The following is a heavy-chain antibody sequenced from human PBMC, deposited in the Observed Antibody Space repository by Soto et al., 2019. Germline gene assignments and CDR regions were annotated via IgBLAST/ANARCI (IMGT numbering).Heavy chain of an antibody. CDR3: ARDIGNCGGNRCSGRMDV. CDR2: IWYDGSNK. J-gene: IGHJ6*03. D-gene: IGHD2-21*01. CDR1: GFTFSSFG. Sequence: QVHLVESGGGVVQPGTSLRLSCAASGFTFSSFGMDWVRRVPGKGLEWVALIWYDGSNKEYADSVKGRFTISRDNSKNTLFLQMNSLIAEDTAVYFCARDIGNCGGNRCSGRMDVWGIGTTVTVSS. V-gene: IGHV3-33*01.